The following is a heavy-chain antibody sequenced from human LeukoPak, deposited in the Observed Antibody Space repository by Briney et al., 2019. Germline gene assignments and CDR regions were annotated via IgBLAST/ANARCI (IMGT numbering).Heavy chain of an antibody. Sequence: GGSLRLSCVASGFTFSSQAMTWVRQAPGEGLEWVSGISGSGSNTYFAASVKGRFTISRDNSKNTLYLQMDSLRAEDTAVYYCTKDHRAGGYTQFDCWGQGTLVAVSS. CDR3: TKDHRAGGYTQFDC. D-gene: IGHD2-8*02. CDR1: GFTFSSQA. V-gene: IGHV3-23*01. CDR2: ISGSGSNT. J-gene: IGHJ4*02.